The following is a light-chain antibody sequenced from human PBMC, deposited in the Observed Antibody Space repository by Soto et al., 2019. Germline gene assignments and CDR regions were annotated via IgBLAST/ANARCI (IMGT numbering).Light chain of an antibody. CDR3: QQYNSYST. V-gene: IGKV1-5*01. Sequence: DIQMTQSPSTLSASVGDRFTMTCRASQSISSWLAWYQQKPGKAPKVLIYDASSLESGVPSRFSGSGSGTEFTLTISSLQPDDFATYYCQQYNSYSTFGQGTRLEIK. CDR2: DAS. J-gene: IGKJ5*01. CDR1: QSISSW.